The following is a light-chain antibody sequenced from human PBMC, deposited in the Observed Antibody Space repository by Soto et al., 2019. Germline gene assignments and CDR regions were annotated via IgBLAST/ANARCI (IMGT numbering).Light chain of an antibody. CDR2: DAS. V-gene: IGKV3-11*01. Sequence: ETVLTQSPATLSLSPGERATLSCRASQSVTTYLAWHQQKPGQSPRLLIYDASNRATGIPARFSGSGSGTDFTLTIISLEPEDFAVYYCQQCAYWPLTFGGGTKVEIK. CDR3: QQCAYWPLT. J-gene: IGKJ4*01. CDR1: QSVTTY.